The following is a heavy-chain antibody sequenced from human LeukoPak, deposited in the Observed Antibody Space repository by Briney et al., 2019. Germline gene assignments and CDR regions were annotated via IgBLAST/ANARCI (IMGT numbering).Heavy chain of an antibody. V-gene: IGHV3-23*01. CDR2: ISGSGGST. CDR1: GLTFSTYA. Sequence: PGGSLRLSCAASGLTFSTYAMSWVRQAPGKGLEWVSSISGSGGSTYYADSVKGRFTISRDNSKNTLYLQMNSLRAEDTAVYYCAKPIAAAEDYWGQGTLVTVSS. D-gene: IGHD6-13*01. J-gene: IGHJ4*02. CDR3: AKPIAAAEDY.